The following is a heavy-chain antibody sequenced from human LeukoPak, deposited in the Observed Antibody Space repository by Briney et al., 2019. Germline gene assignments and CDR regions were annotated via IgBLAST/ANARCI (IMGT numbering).Heavy chain of an antibody. Sequence: SETLSLTRTVSAGSISGHSWNWIRQPPGKGLEWIGDIYYSGSTRYNPSLESRVTISLDTSKNQFSLSLTSVTAADTAVYYCAREPRWYYYDSASYYFDYWGQGTLVTVSS. CDR1: AGSISGHS. CDR2: IYYSGST. J-gene: IGHJ4*02. V-gene: IGHV4-59*11. CDR3: AREPRWYYYDSASYYFDY. D-gene: IGHD3-22*01.